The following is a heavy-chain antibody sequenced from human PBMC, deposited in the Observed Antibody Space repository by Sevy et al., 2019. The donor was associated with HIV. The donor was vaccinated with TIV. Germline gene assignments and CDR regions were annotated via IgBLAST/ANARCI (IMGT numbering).Heavy chain of an antibody. J-gene: IGHJ1*01. Sequence: GGSLRLSCAASGFTFSDYYMSWIRQAPGKGLEWVSYIGSSGSTIYYADSVKGRFTISRDNAKNSLYLQMNSLRAEDTAVYYWARASTVTLAEYFQHWGQGTLVTVSS. CDR3: ARASTVTLAEYFQH. CDR2: IGSSGSTI. V-gene: IGHV3-11*01. D-gene: IGHD4-17*01. CDR1: GFTFSDYY.